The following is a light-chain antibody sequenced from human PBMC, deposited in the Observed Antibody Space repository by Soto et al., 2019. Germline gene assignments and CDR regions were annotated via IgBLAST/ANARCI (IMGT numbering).Light chain of an antibody. J-gene: IGLJ2*01. Sequence: QLVLTQPPSVSGAPGQTITISCTGSSSNIGAGYDVHGYQQLPGRAPKLLIYANNNRPSGVPDRFSGSKSGTSVSLAITGLRGEDEADYHCQSYDSSLTNAVFGGGTKLTVL. CDR2: ANN. V-gene: IGLV1-40*01. CDR1: SSNIGAGYD. CDR3: QSYDSSLTNAV.